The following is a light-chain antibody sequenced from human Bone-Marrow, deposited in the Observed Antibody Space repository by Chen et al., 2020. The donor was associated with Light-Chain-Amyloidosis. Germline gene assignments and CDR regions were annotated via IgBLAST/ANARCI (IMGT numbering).Light chain of an antibody. V-gene: IGLV2-14*01. Sequence: QSALTHPASVSGSPGQSITISCPGTSSDVGGDNHVSWYQQHPDKAPKLMIYEVTNRPSWVPDRFSGSKSYNTASLTISGLQTEDEADYFCSSYTITNTLVFGSGTRVTVL. CDR2: EVT. CDR1: SSDVGGDNH. J-gene: IGLJ1*01. CDR3: SSYTITNTLV.